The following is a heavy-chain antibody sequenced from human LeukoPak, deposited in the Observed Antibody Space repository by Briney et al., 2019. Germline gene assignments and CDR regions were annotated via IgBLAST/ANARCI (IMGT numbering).Heavy chain of an antibody. CDR3: ARSRGSEWYSSGWTTYWYFDL. D-gene: IGHD6-19*01. V-gene: IGHV4-39*07. J-gene: IGHJ2*01. CDR1: GGSISSSSYY. CDR2: IYYSGST. Sequence: PSETLSLTCTVSGGSISSSSYYWGWIRQPPGKGLEWIGSIYYSGSTYYNPSLKSRVTISVDTSKNQFSLKLSSVTAADTAVYYCARSRGSEWYSSGWTTYWYFDLWGRGTLVTVSS.